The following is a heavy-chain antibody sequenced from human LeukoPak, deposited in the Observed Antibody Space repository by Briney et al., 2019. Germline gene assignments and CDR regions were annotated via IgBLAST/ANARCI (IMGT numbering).Heavy chain of an antibody. Sequence: ASVKVSCKASGYTFTGYYMHWVRQAPGQGLEWMGWINPNSGGTNYAQKFQGRVAMTRDTSISTAYMELSRLRSDDTAVYYCARDRRLMTTVTMFDATVWFDPWGQGTLVTVSS. V-gene: IGHV1-2*02. CDR1: GYTFTGYY. CDR3: ARDRRLMTTVTMFDATVWFDP. J-gene: IGHJ5*02. CDR2: INPNSGGT. D-gene: IGHD4-17*01.